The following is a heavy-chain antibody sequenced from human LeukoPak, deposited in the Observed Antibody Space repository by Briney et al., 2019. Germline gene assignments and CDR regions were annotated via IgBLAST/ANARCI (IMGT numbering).Heavy chain of an antibody. D-gene: IGHD3-22*01. V-gene: IGHV1-24*01. CDR2: FDPEDGGT. CDR1: GYTLTELS. CDR3: ATGSKGSYYYDSSTYDY. J-gene: IGHJ4*02. Sequence: GASVKVSCKVSGYTLTELSMHWVRQAPGKGLEWMGGFDPEDGGTIYAQKFQGRVTMTEDTSTDTAYMELSSLRSEDTAVYYCATGSKGSYYYDSSTYDYWGQGTLVTVSS.